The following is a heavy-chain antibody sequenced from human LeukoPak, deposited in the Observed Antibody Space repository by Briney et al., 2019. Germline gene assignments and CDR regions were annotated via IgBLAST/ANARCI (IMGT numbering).Heavy chain of an antibody. D-gene: IGHD6-6*01. CDR3: AKRVPYSSSSVYFDC. J-gene: IGHJ4*02. Sequence: GGSLRLSCAASGFAFSTYGMSWVRQAPGMGLEWVSAITDTGSGTYYAGSVKGRFTISRDNSRNTLYLQMNSLRAEDTAIYYCAKRVPYSSSSVYFDCWGQGTLVTVSS. CDR2: ITDTGSGT. V-gene: IGHV3-23*01. CDR1: GFAFSTYG.